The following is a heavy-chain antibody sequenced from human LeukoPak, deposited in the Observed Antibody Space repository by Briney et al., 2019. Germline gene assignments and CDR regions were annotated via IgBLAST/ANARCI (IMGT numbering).Heavy chain of an antibody. J-gene: IGHJ5*02. D-gene: IGHD2-8*01. Sequence: PGGSLRLSCAASGFTFDDYGMSWVRQAPGKGLEWVSYISSSGSTIYYADSVKGRFTISRDNAKNSLYLQMNSLRAEDTAVYYCARDLHDNVLMVYAIGGGHWFDPWGQGTLVTVSS. CDR3: ARDLHDNVLMVYAIGGGHWFDP. V-gene: IGHV3-48*04. CDR1: GFTFDDYG. CDR2: ISSSGSTI.